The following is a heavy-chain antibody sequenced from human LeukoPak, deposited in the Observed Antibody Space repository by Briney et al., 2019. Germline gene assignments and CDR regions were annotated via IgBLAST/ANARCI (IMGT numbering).Heavy chain of an antibody. Sequence: SVKVSCEASGGTFSSYAISWVRQAPGQGLEWMGGIIPIFGTANYAQKFQGRVTITADESTSTAYMELSSLRSEDTAVYYCASGPPDTAMEDAFDIWGQGTMVTVSS. D-gene: IGHD5-18*01. CDR2: IIPIFGTA. V-gene: IGHV1-69*13. CDR3: ASGPPDTAMEDAFDI. J-gene: IGHJ3*02. CDR1: GGTFSSYA.